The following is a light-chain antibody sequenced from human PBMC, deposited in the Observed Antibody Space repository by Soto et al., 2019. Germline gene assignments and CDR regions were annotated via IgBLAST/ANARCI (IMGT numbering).Light chain of an antibody. J-gene: IGKJ5*01. CDR3: QQANSFPT. CDR1: QSISSW. V-gene: IGKV1-5*01. CDR2: DAS. Sequence: DLQMTKSPSTLSASVGARVTITCRASQSISSWLAWYQQKPGKAPNLLIYDASSLESGVPSRFSGGGSGTLFTLTISSLPPDDFAAYDCQQANSFPTFGQGTQLDIK.